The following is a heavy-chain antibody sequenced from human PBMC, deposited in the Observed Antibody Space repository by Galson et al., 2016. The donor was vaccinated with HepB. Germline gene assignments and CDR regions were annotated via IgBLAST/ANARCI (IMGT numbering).Heavy chain of an antibody. V-gene: IGHV3-30-3*01. CDR1: GFTFTSFA. Sequence: SLRLSCAASGFTFTSFAMHWVRQAPGKGLEWVAVISSDGTTKNYADSVRGRFTISRDNSKNTLSLHMYSLITEDTALYYCAIDGRRGRSSDSKSYDPLTYWGQGTLVSVSS. J-gene: IGHJ4*02. CDR2: ISSDGTTK. CDR3: AIDGRRGRSSDSKSYDPLTY. D-gene: IGHD3-22*01.